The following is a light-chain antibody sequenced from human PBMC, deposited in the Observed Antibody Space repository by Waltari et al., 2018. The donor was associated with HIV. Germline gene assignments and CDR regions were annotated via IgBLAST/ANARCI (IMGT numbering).Light chain of an antibody. CDR3: QSYDSSNLWV. CDR1: SGSIASHY. V-gene: IGLV6-57*03. CDR2: EDN. Sequence: NFMLTQPHSVSESPGQPVTISCTRSSGSIASHYVQWYQQRPGSAPTTVIYEDNQRPSGVPDRVSGSIDSSSNSASLTISGLKTEDEADYYCQSYDSSNLWVFGGGTKLTVL. J-gene: IGLJ3*02.